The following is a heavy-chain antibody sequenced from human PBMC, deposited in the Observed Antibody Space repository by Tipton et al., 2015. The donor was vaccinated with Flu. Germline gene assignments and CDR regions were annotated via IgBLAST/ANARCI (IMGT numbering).Heavy chain of an antibody. D-gene: IGHD6-13*01. CDR3: AKEAAADTAGFFQH. V-gene: IGHV3-53*01. Sequence: SLRLSCAASGFTVSSNYMSWVRQAPGKGLEWVSIIYSGGSTYYADSVKGRFTISRDNSKNTLYPQMNSLRAEDTAMYYCAKEAAADTAGFFQHWGQGTLVTVSS. CDR1: GFTVSSNY. CDR2: IYSGGST. J-gene: IGHJ1*01.